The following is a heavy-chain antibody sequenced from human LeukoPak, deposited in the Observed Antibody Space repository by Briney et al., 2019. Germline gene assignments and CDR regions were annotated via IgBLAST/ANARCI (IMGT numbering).Heavy chain of an antibody. CDR3: ATGSRYDPGGN. J-gene: IGHJ4*02. CDR2: IYSGGST. CDR1: GFTVSSNY. V-gene: IGHV3-66*01. Sequence: GGSLRLSCAASGFTVSSNYMSWVRQAPGKGLEWVSVIYSGGSTYYADSVKGRFTISRDNSKNTLYLQMNSLRAEDTAVYYCATGSRYDPGGNWGQGTLVTVSS. D-gene: IGHD3-16*01.